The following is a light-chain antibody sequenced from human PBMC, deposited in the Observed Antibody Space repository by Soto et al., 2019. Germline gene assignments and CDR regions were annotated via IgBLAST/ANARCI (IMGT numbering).Light chain of an antibody. CDR2: GAS. V-gene: IGKV3-20*01. CDR3: QQYGSSGT. Sequence: ETFLTRFPGILCLSTGEGATPSCRASRGVSANYLAWYQQKPGQAPTLLIYGASIRAAGIPDRFSGSGSGTDFTLTISRLEPEDFAVYYCQQYGSSGTFGQGTKVDIK. CDR1: RGVSANY. J-gene: IGKJ1*01.